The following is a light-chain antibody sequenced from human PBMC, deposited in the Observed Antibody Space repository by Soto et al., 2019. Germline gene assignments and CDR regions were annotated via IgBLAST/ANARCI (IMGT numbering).Light chain of an antibody. J-gene: IGLJ2*01. CDR3: QSYDSSLSGDVV. Sequence: QSVLTQPPSVSGAPGQRVTISCTGSSSNIGAGYDVHWYQQLPGTAPKLLIYGNSNRPSGVPDRFSGSKSGTSAFLAITELQAEDEADYYCQSYDSSLSGDVVFGGGTKVTVL. CDR2: GNS. V-gene: IGLV1-40*01. CDR1: SSNIGAGYD.